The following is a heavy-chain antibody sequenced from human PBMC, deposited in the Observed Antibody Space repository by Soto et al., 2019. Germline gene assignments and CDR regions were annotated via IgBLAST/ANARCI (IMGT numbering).Heavy chain of an antibody. J-gene: IGHJ4*02. CDR3: AQDTYYRDISGYYVFQY. Sequence: QVQLVESGGGVVQPGRSLRLSCAASGFTFSNYGIHWVRQAPGKGLEWVAVISYDGMNKQFADSVKGRFTIARDNSKNTLYLQMDSLRPEDTAVYYCAQDTYYRDISGYYVFQYWGQWTLVTVSS. CDR1: GFTFSNYG. CDR2: ISYDGMNK. D-gene: IGHD3-22*01. V-gene: IGHV3-30*18.